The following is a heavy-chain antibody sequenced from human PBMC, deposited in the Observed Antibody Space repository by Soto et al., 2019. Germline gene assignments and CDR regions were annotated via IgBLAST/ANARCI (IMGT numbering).Heavy chain of an antibody. J-gene: IGHJ6*03. CDR2: ISGSGGST. CDR1: GFTFSSYA. CDR3: AKDPRYCSSTSCYGDYYYYMDV. Sequence: GGSLRLSCAASGFTFSSYAMSWVRQAPGKGLEWVSAISGSGGSTYYADSVKGRFTISRDNSKNTLYLQMNSLRAEDTAVYYCAKDPRYCSSTSCYGDYYYYMDVWGKGTTVTVSS. V-gene: IGHV3-23*01. D-gene: IGHD2-2*01.